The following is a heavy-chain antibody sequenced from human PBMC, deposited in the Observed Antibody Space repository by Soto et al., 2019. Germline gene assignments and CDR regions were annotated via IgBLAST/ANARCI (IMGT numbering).Heavy chain of an antibody. D-gene: IGHD2-15*01. V-gene: IGHV5-51*01. CDR2: IYPGDSDT. Sequence: LGESLKISCKGSGYSFTSYWIGWVRQMPGKGLEWMGIIYPGDSDTRYSPSFQGQVTISADKSISTAYLQWSSLKASDTAMYYCARIGYCSGGSCYEYYYYGMDVWGQGTTVTVSS. CDR1: GYSFTSYW. CDR3: ARIGYCSGGSCYEYYYYGMDV. J-gene: IGHJ6*02.